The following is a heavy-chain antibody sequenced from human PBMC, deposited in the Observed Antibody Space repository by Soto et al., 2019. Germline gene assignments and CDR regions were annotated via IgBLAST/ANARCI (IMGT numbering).Heavy chain of an antibody. J-gene: IGHJ4*02. CDR1: GYTFTGYG. CDR2: ISAYNGNT. D-gene: IGHD4-17*01. V-gene: IGHV1-18*01. Sequence: ASVKVSCKASGYTFTGYGISWVRQAPGQGLEWMGWISAYNGNTNYAQKLQGRVTMTTDTSTSTAYMELRSLRSDDTAVYYCAREGRYGDYVAYFDYWGQGTLVTVSS. CDR3: AREGRYGDYVAYFDY.